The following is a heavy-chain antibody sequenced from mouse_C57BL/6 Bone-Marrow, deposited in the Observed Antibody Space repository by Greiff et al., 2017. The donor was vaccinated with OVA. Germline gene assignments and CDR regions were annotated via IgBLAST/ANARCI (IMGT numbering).Heavy chain of an antibody. J-gene: IGHJ4*01. CDR2: IWSDGST. D-gene: IGHD2-3*01. V-gene: IGHV2-6-1*01. CDR3: ARHDGYYYAMDY. CDR1: GFSLTSYG. Sequence: QVQLQQSGPGLVAPSQSLSITCTVSGFSLTSYGVHWVRQPPGKGLEWLVVIWSDGSTTYNSALKSRLSISEDNSKSQVFIKMNSLQTDDTAMYYCARHDGYYYAMDYWGQGTSVTVSS.